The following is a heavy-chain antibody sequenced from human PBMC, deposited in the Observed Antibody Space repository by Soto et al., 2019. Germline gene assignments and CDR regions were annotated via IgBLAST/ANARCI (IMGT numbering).Heavy chain of an antibody. CDR1: GLTFSSFA. Sequence: EVQLLESGGGLVQPGGSRRLSCAASGLTFSSFAMSWVGQAPGKGLEWVSAISGSGGSTYYADSVKGRFTISRDNSKNTLYLQMNSLRAEDTAVYYCAKRREVVPAALRGYGMDVWGQGTTVTVSS. CDR2: ISGSGGST. J-gene: IGHJ6*02. CDR3: AKRREVVPAALRGYGMDV. D-gene: IGHD2-2*01. V-gene: IGHV3-23*01.